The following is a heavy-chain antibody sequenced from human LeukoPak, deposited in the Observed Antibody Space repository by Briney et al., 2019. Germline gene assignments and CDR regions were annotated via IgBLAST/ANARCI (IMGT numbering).Heavy chain of an antibody. V-gene: IGHV3-74*03. J-gene: IGHJ4*02. CDR2: ISTDGSST. CDR3: ARDRYCTITRCSDY. D-gene: IGHD2-2*01. Sequence: GGSLRLSCAASGFTFSNYWMHWVRQAPGKGLVWVSRISTDGSSTTYADSVKGRFTISRDNAKNTLYLEMNSLRAEDTAVYYCARDRYCTITRCSDYWGQGTLVTVSS. CDR1: GFTFSNYW.